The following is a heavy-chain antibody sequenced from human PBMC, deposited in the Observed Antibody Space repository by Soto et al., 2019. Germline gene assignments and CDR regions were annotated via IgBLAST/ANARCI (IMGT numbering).Heavy chain of an antibody. V-gene: IGHV3-23*01. J-gene: IGHJ4*02. CDR1: GFIFSSSA. CDR3: AKDRSPGATTWNVY. CDR2: ISGSGVSK. D-gene: IGHD1-26*01. Sequence: PGGSLRLSCVVSGFIFSSSAMNWVRQAPGKGLEWVSTISGSGVSKYYADSVKGRFTISRDNSNNTVSLQMNSLRAEDAAVYYCAKDRSPGATTWNVYWGQGXLVTVYS.